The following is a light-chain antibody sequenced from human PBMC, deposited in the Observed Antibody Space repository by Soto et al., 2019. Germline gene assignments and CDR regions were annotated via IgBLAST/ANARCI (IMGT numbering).Light chain of an antibody. J-gene: IGKJ1*01. V-gene: IGKV1-5*01. Sequence: DIQMTQSPSTLSASVGDRVTITCRASQSISSWLAWYQQKPGKAPKLLIYHASTLESGVPSRFSGSGSGTEFTLTISSLQPYDFATYYCQQYNSYSFGQGTKVDI. CDR2: HAS. CDR3: QQYNSYS. CDR1: QSISSW.